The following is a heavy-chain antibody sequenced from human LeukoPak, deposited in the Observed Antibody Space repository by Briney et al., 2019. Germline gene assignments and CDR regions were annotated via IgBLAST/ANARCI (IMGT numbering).Heavy chain of an antibody. D-gene: IGHD3-22*01. CDR1: GVAFSSNW. CDR2: VNSAGSTT. V-gene: IGHV3-74*01. CDR3: ARYDYYDSSGYKIAEYFQH. Sequence: SLRLSCAASGVAFSSNWMHSVRQAPGKRLGWVSRVNSAGSTTTYAPPAKGRFTISRDNAKNTLYLQMNSLRAEDTAVYYCARYDYYDSSGYKIAEYFQHCGQGTLVTVSS. J-gene: IGHJ1*01.